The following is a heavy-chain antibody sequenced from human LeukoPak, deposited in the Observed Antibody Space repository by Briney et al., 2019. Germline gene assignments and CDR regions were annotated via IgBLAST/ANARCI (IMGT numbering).Heavy chain of an antibody. J-gene: IGHJ4*02. Sequence: SETLSLTCTVSGGSISSSSYYWGWIRQPPGKGLEWIGSIYYSGSTNYNPSLESRVIISVDTSKNQFSLNLSSVTAADTAVYYCARGQVVRDFWGQGTLVIVSS. CDR2: IYYSGST. CDR1: GGSISSSSYY. D-gene: IGHD2-15*01. CDR3: ARGQVVRDF. V-gene: IGHV4-39*07.